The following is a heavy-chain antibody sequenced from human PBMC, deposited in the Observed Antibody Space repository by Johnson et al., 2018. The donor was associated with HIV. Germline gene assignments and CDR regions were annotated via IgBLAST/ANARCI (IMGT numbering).Heavy chain of an antibody. V-gene: IGHV3-7*01. Sequence: VQLVESGGGLVQPGGSLRLSCAASGFTFSNYWMSWVRQAPGKGLEWVANIKQDGSEKYYVDSVKGRFTISRDNAKNSLYLQMNSLRAEDTAVYYCAREFGQASSYAFDIWGQGTMVTVSS. CDR1: GFTFSNYW. CDR3: AREFGQASSYAFDI. D-gene: IGHD3/OR15-3a*01. CDR2: IKQDGSEK. J-gene: IGHJ3*02.